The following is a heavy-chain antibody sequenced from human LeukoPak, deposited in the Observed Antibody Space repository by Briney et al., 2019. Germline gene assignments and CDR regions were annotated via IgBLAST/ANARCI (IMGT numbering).Heavy chain of an antibody. Sequence: PSETLSLTCTVSGASMSNSFWSWIRQPAGKGLEWIGRIYSSGRTNYNPSLKSRVTLSIDTSNNQFSPKLTSVTAADTALYYCARAPAGCGGTCSFDYWGQGTLVTLSS. D-gene: IGHD2-15*01. CDR3: ARAPAGCGGTCSFDY. CDR1: GASMSNSF. CDR2: IYSSGRT. V-gene: IGHV4-4*07. J-gene: IGHJ4*02.